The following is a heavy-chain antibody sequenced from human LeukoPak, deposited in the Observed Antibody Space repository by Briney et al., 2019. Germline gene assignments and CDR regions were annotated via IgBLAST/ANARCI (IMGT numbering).Heavy chain of an antibody. CDR2: TYYRSKWYN. CDR3: ARDLGTTGWHTFDY. CDR1: GDSVSSKNGA. V-gene: IGHV6-1*01. Sequence: SQTLSLTCVVSGDSVSSKNGAWNWIRQSPSRGLEWLGRTYYRSKWYNDYAESMEGRMTISQDTSKNQYSLHLNSVTPDDTAVYYCARDLGTTGWHTFDYWGQGTLVTVSS. J-gene: IGHJ4*02. D-gene: IGHD6-19*01.